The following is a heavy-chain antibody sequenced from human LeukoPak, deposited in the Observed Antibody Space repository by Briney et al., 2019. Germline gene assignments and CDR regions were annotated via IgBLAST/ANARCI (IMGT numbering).Heavy chain of an antibody. Sequence: ASVTVSCKASGGTFSSYAISWVRQAPGQGLEWMGGIIPIFGTASYAQKFQGRVTITTDEPTSTAYMELSSLRSEDTAVYYCARDGGYSGYDSLYYYYYMDVWGTGTTVTVSS. CDR1: GGTFSSYA. V-gene: IGHV1-69*05. CDR2: IIPIFGTA. CDR3: ARDGGYSGYDSLYYYYYMDV. J-gene: IGHJ6*03. D-gene: IGHD5-12*01.